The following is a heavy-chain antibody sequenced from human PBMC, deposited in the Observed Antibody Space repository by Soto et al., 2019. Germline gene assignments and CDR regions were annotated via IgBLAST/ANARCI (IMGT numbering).Heavy chain of an antibody. D-gene: IGHD5-12*01. J-gene: IGHJ4*02. V-gene: IGHV3-30*18. CDR1: GFTFSRHG. CDR3: AKAYSGDDLETDY. CDR2: IWYDGSNK. Sequence: QAQLVESGGGVVQPGRSLRLSCAASGFTFSRHGMHWVRQAPGKGLGWVAVIWYDGSNKYYADSVKGRFTISRDNSNNTLYLQMNSLRAEDTAIYYCAKAYSGDDLETDYWGQGTLVTVSS.